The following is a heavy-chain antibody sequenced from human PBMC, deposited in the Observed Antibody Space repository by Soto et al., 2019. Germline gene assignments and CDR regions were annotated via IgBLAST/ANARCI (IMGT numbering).Heavy chain of an antibody. CDR1: GGSISSGGYS. CDR3: ARGGGYTFDY. V-gene: IGHV4-30-2*01. J-gene: IGHJ4*02. D-gene: IGHD3-16*01. Sequence: SETLSLTCAVSGGSISSGGYSWSWIRQPPGKGLEWIGYIYHSGSTYYNPSLKSRDNISVDRSKNQFSLKLSSVTAAETAVYYCARGGGYTFDYWGQGTLVTVSS. CDR2: IYHSGST.